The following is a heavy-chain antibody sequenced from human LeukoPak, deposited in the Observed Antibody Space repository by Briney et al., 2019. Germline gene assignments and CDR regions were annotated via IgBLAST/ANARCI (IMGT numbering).Heavy chain of an antibody. CDR2: ISSSSSYI. Sequence: GGSLRLSCAASGFTFSSYSMNWVRQAPGKGLEWVSSISSSSSYIYYADSVKGRFTISRDNAKNSLYLQMNSLRAEDTAVYYCASPEAVADAFDIWGQGTMVTVSS. CDR3: ASPEAVADAFDI. D-gene: IGHD6-19*01. CDR1: GFTFSSYS. J-gene: IGHJ3*02. V-gene: IGHV3-21*01.